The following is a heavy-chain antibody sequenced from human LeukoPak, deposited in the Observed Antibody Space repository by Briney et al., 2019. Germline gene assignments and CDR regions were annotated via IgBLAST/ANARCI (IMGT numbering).Heavy chain of an antibody. D-gene: IGHD1-26*01. Sequence: SETLSLTCTVSGVSISSYYWSWIRQPPGKGLEWIGEINHSGSTNYNPSLKSRVTISVDTSKNQFSLKLSSVTAADTAVYYCARRGGSYRTWGQGTLVTVSS. J-gene: IGHJ5*02. CDR2: INHSGST. V-gene: IGHV4-34*01. CDR1: GVSISSYY. CDR3: ARRGGSYRT.